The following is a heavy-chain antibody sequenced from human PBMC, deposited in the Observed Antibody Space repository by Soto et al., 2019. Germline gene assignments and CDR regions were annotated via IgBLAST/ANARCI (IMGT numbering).Heavy chain of an antibody. V-gene: IGHV3-30*18. CDR1: GFTFSSYG. CDR3: AKRQAILRFGELPALGMDV. Sequence: GGSLRLSCAASGFTFSSYGMHWVRQAPGKGLEWVAVISYDGSNKYYADSVKGRFTISRDNSKNTLYLQMNSLRAEDTAVYYCAKRQAILRFGELPALGMDVWGQGYTVTVSS. CDR2: ISYDGSNK. D-gene: IGHD3-10*01. J-gene: IGHJ6*02.